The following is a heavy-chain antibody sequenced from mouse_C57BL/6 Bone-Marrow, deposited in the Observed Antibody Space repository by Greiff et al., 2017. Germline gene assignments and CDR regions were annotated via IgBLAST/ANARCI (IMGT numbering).Heavy chain of an antibody. CDR3: ARHYYGSSYAMDY. CDR1: GFSLTSYG. Sequence: VQVVESGPGLVAPSQSLSITCTVSGFSLTSYGVHWVRQPPGKGLEWLVVIWSDGSTTYNSALKSRLSISKDNSKSQVLLKMNSLQTDDTAMYYCARHYYGSSYAMDYWGQGTSVTVSS. V-gene: IGHV2-6-1*01. J-gene: IGHJ4*01. D-gene: IGHD1-1*01. CDR2: IWSDGST.